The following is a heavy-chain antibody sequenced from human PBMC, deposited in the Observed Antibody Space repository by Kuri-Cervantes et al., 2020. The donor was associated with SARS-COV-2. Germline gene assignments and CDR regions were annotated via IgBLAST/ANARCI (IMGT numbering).Heavy chain of an antibody. CDR1: GFTFSSYA. Sequence: GGSLRLSCAASGFTFSSYAMSWVRQAPGKGLEWVSAISGSGGSTYYADSVKGRFTISRDNSKNTLYPQMNSLRAEDTAVYYCAKSRWQQLSWLDYWGQGTLVTVSS. D-gene: IGHD6-13*01. V-gene: IGHV3-23*01. CDR2: ISGSGGST. CDR3: AKSRWQQLSWLDY. J-gene: IGHJ4*02.